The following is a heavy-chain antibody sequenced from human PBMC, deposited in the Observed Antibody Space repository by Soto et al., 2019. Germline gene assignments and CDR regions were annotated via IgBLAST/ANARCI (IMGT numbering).Heavy chain of an antibody. J-gene: IGHJ4*02. D-gene: IGHD3-9*01. CDR3: AREGSYDILTGYPRPLDY. CDR1: GYTFTGYY. V-gene: IGHV1-2*02. Sequence: ASVKVSCKASGYTFTGYYMHCVRQAPGQGLEWMGWINPNSGGTNYAQKFQGRVTMTRDTSIGTAYMELSRLRSDDTAVYYCAREGSYDILTGYPRPLDYWGQGTLVTVSS. CDR2: INPNSGGT.